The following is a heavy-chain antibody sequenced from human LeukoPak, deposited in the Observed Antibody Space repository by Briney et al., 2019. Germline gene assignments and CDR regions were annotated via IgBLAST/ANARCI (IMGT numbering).Heavy chain of an antibody. V-gene: IGHV4-34*01. D-gene: IGHD6-13*01. Sequence: SETLSLTCAVYGGSSSGYYWSWIRQPPGKGLEWIGEINHSGSTNYNPSLKSRVTISVDTSKNQFSLKLSSVTAADTAVYYCARGVLVLNFDYWGQGTLVTVSS. CDR3: ARGVLVLNFDY. J-gene: IGHJ4*02. CDR1: GGSSSGYY. CDR2: INHSGST.